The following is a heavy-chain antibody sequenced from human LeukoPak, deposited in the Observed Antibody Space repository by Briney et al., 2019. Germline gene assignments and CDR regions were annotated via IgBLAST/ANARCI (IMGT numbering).Heavy chain of an antibody. CDR2: INSDGSST. D-gene: IGHD1-26*01. CDR3: AREAWELQHDY. CDR1: GFTFSSYW. V-gene: IGHV3-74*01. J-gene: IGHJ4*02. Sequence: GGSLRLSCAAPGFTFSSYWMHWVRQAPGKGLVWVSRINSDGSSTSYADSVKGRFTISRDNAKNTLYLQMNSLRAEDTAVYYCAREAWELQHDYWGQGTLVTVSS.